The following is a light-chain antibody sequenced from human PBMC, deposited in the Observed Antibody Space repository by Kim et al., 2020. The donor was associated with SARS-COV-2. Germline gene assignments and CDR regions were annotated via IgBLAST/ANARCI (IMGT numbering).Light chain of an antibody. CDR3: QYYGTSPT. J-gene: IGKJ1*01. V-gene: IGKV3-20*01. CDR2: SAT. CDR1: QSISNRY. Sequence: LSPGESATLSCRASQSISNRYLTWYQHRPGHAPRLVIYSATTRAIAFPDRFSGSGSGTDFTLTISRLEPEDFAVYYCQYYGTSPTFGQGTKVDIK.